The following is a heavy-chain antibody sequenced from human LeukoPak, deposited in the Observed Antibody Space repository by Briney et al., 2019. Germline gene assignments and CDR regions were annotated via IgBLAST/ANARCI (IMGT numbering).Heavy chain of an antibody. Sequence: GGSLRLSCAASGFTFSSYAMHWVRQAPGKGLEWVAVILYDGSNKYYADSVKGRFTISRDNSKNTLYLQMNSLRAEDTAVYYCARDLPRDGYGSGSHGDYWGQGTLVTVSS. J-gene: IGHJ4*02. CDR1: GFTFSSYA. CDR3: ARDLPRDGYGSGSHGDY. D-gene: IGHD3-10*01. CDR2: ILYDGSNK. V-gene: IGHV3-30-3*01.